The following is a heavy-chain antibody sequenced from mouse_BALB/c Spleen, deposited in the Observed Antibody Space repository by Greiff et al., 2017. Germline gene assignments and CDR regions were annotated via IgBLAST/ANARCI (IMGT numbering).Heavy chain of an antibody. D-gene: IGHD4-1*01. J-gene: IGHJ1*01. CDR3: AITGGYWYFDV. CDR1: GFSLTSYG. V-gene: IGHV2-2*02. CDR2: IWSGGST. Sequence: QVQLKESGPGLVQPSQSLSITCTVSGFSLTSYGVHWVRQFPGKGLEWLGVIWSGGSTDYNAAFISRLSISKDNSKSQVFFKMNSLQANDTAIYYCAITGGYWYFDVWGAGTTVTVSS.